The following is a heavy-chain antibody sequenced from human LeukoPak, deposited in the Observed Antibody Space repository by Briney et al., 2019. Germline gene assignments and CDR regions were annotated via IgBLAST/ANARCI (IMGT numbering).Heavy chain of an antibody. CDR1: GFTFRSHW. CDR2: IKGDETYI. Sequence: GGSLRLSCAASGFTFRSHWMHWVRQAPGKGMVRVSRIKGDETYINYADPVKGRFTISRDNAKNKLYLQMTSLRAEDTAIYYCVRDGDVYNFDHWGQGTLVTVSS. D-gene: IGHD5-24*01. V-gene: IGHV3-74*01. J-gene: IGHJ4*02. CDR3: VRDGDVYNFDH.